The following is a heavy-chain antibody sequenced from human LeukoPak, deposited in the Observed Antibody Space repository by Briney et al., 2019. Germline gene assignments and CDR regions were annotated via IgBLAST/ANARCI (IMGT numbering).Heavy chain of an antibody. CDR1: GFTFDDYG. D-gene: IGHD4-23*01. J-gene: IGHJ4*02. CDR3: ARDPDYGGAPFYFDY. V-gene: IGHV3-20*04. Sequence: GGSLRLSCAASGFTFDDYGMSWVRQAPGKGLEWVSGINWNGGSTGYADSVKGRFTISRDNAKNYLYLQMNSLRAEDTALYYCARDPDYGGAPFYFDYWGQGTLVTVSS. CDR2: INWNGGST.